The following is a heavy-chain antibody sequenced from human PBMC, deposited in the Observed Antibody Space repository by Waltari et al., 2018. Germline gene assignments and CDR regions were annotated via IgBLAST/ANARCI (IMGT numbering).Heavy chain of an antibody. CDR2: IYYRGNT. CDR1: GGSISSGTSY. Sequence: QLQLQESGPGLVKPSETLSLTCTVSGGSISSGTSYWAWIRQPPGKGLEWIGNIYYRGNTYYRQSLKSRVTISVDTSKNQFSLKLSSVTAADTAVYYCARYYFGSGSSHFDYWGQGTLLTVSS. J-gene: IGHJ4*02. V-gene: IGHV4-39*01. CDR3: ARYYFGSGSSHFDY. D-gene: IGHD3-10*01.